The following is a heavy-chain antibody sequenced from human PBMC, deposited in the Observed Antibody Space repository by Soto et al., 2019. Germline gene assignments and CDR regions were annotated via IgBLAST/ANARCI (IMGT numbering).Heavy chain of an antibody. V-gene: IGHV3-74*01. CDR1: GFTFSTYW. CDR3: ASDGYYDIGV. CDR2: INSDGSTT. J-gene: IGHJ6*02. Sequence: EVQLVESGGGLVQPGGSLRLSCAASGFTFSTYWMHWVRQAPGKGLVWVSRINSDGSTTNYADSVKGRFTISRDNAKNTLYLQMSSLKAEDTAVYYCASDGYYDIGVWGQGTTVTVSS.